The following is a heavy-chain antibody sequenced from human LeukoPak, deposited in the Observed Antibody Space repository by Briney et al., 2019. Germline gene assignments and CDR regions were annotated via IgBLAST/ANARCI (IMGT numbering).Heavy chain of an antibody. D-gene: IGHD3-10*01. V-gene: IGHV1-24*01. CDR2: FDPEDGET. Sequence: ASVKVSCKVSGYTLTELSMHWVRQAPGKGLEWMGGFDPEDGETIYAQKFQGRVTMTEDTSTDTAYMELSNLRSEDTAVYYCATEITMVRGVMNWGQGTLVTVSS. J-gene: IGHJ4*02. CDR1: GYTLTELS. CDR3: ATEITMVRGVMN.